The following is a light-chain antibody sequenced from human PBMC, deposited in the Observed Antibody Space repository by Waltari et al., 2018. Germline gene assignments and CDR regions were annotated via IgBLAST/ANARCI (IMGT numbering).Light chain of an antibody. Sequence: DIVMTQSPDSLTVSLGERATFNCKSSQSLLYSPNNKNYLAWYQQKSGQHPKLFISWASTRESGGPDRCSGSGSWTDFTLTISSLQAEDVAVYFCQQYYKTPLTFGQGTRLEIK. V-gene: IGKV4-1*01. CDR3: QQYYKTPLT. J-gene: IGKJ5*01. CDR1: QSLLYSPNNKNY. CDR2: WAS.